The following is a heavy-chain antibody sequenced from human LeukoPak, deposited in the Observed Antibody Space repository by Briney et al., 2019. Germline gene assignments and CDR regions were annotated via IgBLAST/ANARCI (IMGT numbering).Heavy chain of an antibody. CDR2: IKQDEREK. J-gene: IGHJ4*02. D-gene: IGHD2-8*02. CDR1: GFTFSSYW. CDR3: ARDAGISGHTVLDY. Sequence: GGSLRLSCAASGFTFSSYWMSCVRQAPGKGLEWVANIKQDEREKYYVDSVKGRFTISRDNAKNSLYLEMNSLRAEDTAVYYCARDAGISGHTVLDYWGQGTLVTVSS. V-gene: IGHV3-7*01.